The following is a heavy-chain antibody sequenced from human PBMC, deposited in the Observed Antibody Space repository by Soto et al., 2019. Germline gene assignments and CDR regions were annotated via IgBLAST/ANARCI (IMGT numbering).Heavy chain of an antibody. CDR3: ARDGVMVFVYGMDV. J-gene: IGHJ6*02. Sequence: ASETLSLTCAVSGYSISSGYYWGWIRQPPGKGLEWIGSIYHSGSTYYNPSLKSRVTISVDTSKNQFSLKLSSVTAADTAVYYCARDGVMVFVYGMDVWGQGTTVTVSS. CDR1: GYSISSGYY. V-gene: IGHV4-38-2*02. CDR2: IYHSGST. D-gene: IGHD3-10*01.